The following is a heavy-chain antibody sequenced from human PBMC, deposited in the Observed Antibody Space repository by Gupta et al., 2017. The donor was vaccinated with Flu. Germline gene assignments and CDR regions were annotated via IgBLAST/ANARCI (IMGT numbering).Heavy chain of an antibody. CDR3: ATQVPAAVDFDD. CDR2: ISGIGANS. Sequence: TFSRFAMNWVGQATGKGVEFVSVISGIGANSSYAESVKGRLIISRKNTKNMVYLEINTRRAGDAARYYCATQVPAAVDFDDWGQGTMVTVSP. V-gene: IGHV3-23*01. J-gene: IGHJ4*02. D-gene: IGHD2-2*01. CDR1: TFSRFA.